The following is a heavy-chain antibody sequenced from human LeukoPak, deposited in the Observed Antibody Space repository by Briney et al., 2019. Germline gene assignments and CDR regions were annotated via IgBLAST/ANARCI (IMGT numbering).Heavy chain of an antibody. CDR3: ARVAYGDSWFDP. J-gene: IGHJ5*02. V-gene: IGHV4-39*07. D-gene: IGHD4-17*01. Sequence: SETLSLTCTVSGGSISSSSYYWGWIRQPPGTGLEWIGSIYYSGSTYYNPSLKSRVTISVDTSKNQFSLKLSSVTAADTAVYYCARVAYGDSWFDPCGQGTLVTVSS. CDR2: IYYSGST. CDR1: GGSISSSSYY.